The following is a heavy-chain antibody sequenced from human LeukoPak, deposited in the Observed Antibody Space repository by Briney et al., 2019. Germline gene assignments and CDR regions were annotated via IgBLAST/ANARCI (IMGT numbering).Heavy chain of an antibody. V-gene: IGHV3-23*01. CDR1: GFTFSSYA. Sequence: GGSLRLSCAASGFTFSSYAMSWVRQAPGKGLGWVSSISGSGGNTYYADSVKGRFTISRDNSKNTLYLQMNSLRAEDTAVYYCAALIEAAGTGYWGQGILVTVSS. J-gene: IGHJ4*02. CDR2: ISGSGGNT. CDR3: AALIEAAGTGY. D-gene: IGHD6-13*01.